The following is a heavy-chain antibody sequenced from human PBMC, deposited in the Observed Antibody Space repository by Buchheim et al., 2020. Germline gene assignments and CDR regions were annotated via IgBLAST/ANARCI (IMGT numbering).Heavy chain of an antibody. CDR2: ISSSSSYT. CDR3: ARDKADTYYDFWTNQDWFDP. Sequence: QVQLVESGGGLVKPGGSLRLSCAASGFTFSDYYMSWIRQAPGKGLEWVSYISSSSSYTNYADSVKGRFTIPREHAHKSLYLQMNSLRAEDTAVYYCARDKADTYYDFWTNQDWFDPWGQGTL. V-gene: IGHV3-11*05. CDR1: GFTFSDYY. J-gene: IGHJ5*02. D-gene: IGHD3-3*01.